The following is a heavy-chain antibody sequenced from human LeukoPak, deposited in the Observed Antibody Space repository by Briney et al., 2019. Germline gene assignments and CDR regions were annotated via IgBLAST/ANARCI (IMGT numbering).Heavy chain of an antibody. CDR2: IYHSGRT. V-gene: IGHV4-39*01. Sequence: PSETLSLTCTVSGVSISSTSYCWGWIRQPPGKGLEWIGSIYHSGRTYYNPSLKSRLTISVDTPKNQFSLKLSSVTAADTAVYYCAQSLGASTWFGNWFDPWGQGTLVTVSS. D-gene: IGHD3-10*01. CDR3: AQSLGASTWFGNWFDP. J-gene: IGHJ5*02. CDR1: GVSISSTSYC.